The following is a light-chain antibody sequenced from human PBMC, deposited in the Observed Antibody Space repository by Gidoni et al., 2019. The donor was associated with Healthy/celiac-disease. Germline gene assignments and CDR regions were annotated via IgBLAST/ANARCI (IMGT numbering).Light chain of an antibody. CDR1: SLRSYY. J-gene: IGLJ1*01. Sequence: LTQDPAVSVALGQTVRITCQGDSLRSYYASWYQQKPGQAPVLVIYGKNNRPSGIPDRFSGSSSGNTASLTITGAQAEDEADYYCNSRDSSGNHYVFGTGTKVTVL. CDR3: NSRDSSGNHYV. CDR2: GKN. V-gene: IGLV3-19*01.